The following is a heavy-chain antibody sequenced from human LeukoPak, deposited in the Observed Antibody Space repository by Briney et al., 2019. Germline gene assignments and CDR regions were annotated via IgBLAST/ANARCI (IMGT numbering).Heavy chain of an antibody. CDR2: IYHSGST. CDR1: GGSISSGGYY. D-gene: IGHD1-7*01. Sequence: SQTLSLTCTVSGGSISSGGYYWSWIRQPPGKGLEWIGYIYHSGSTYYNPSLKSRVTISVDRSKNQFSLKLSSVTAADTAVYYCARYNWNSLAGFDYWGQGTLVTVSS. CDR3: ARYNWNSLAGFDY. V-gene: IGHV4-30-2*01. J-gene: IGHJ4*02.